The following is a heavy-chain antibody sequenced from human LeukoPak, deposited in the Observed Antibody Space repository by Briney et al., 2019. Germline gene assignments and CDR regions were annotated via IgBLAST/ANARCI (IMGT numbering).Heavy chain of an antibody. CDR2: IYYSGST. Sequence: SSETLSLTCTVSGGSISSYYWSWIRQPPGKGLEWIGYIYYSGSTNYNPSLKSRVTISVDTSKNQFSLKLSSVTAADTAVYYCARDKGGYDFDYWGQGTLVTVSS. CDR3: ARDKGGYDFDY. D-gene: IGHD5-12*01. V-gene: IGHV4-59*01. CDR1: GGSISSYY. J-gene: IGHJ4*02.